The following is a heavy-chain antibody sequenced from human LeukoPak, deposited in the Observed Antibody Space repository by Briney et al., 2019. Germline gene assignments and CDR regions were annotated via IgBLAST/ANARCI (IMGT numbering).Heavy chain of an antibody. V-gene: IGHV3-30*18. D-gene: IGHD1-14*01. J-gene: IGHJ4*02. CDR2: ISYDGSNK. CDR3: AKDSSLSLISGYYFDY. Sequence: GGSLRLSCAASGFTFSSYDMHWVRQAPGKGLEWVAVISYDGSNKYYADSVKGRFTISRDNSKNTLYLQMNSLRAEDTAVYYCAKDSSLSLISGYYFDYWGPGTLVTVSS. CDR1: GFTFSSYD.